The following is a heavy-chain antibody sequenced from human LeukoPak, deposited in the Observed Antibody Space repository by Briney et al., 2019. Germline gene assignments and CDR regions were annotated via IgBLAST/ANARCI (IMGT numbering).Heavy chain of an antibody. V-gene: IGHV1-69*13. CDR2: IIPIFGTA. Sequence: SVKVSCKASGGTFSSYAISWVRQAPGQGLEWMGGIIPIFGTANYAQKFQGRVTITADESTSTAYMELSSLRSEDTAVYYCARVLGPVQAMYYFDYWGQGTLVTVSS. D-gene: IGHD2-2*01. J-gene: IGHJ4*02. CDR1: GGTFSSYA. CDR3: ARVLGPVQAMYYFDY.